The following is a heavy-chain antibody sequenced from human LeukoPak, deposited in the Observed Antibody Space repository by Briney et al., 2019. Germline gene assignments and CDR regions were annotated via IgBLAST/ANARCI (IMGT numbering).Heavy chain of an antibody. CDR2: ISYDGSNK. J-gene: IGHJ4*02. Sequence: GGSLRLSCAASGFTFSSYAMRWVRQAPGKGLEWVAVISYDGSNKYYADSVKGRFTISRDNSKNTLYLQMNSLRAEDTAVYYCARGVNYYDFWSGTPNFDYWGQGTLVTVSS. CDR1: GFTFSSYA. D-gene: IGHD3-3*01. V-gene: IGHV3-30*04. CDR3: ARGVNYYDFWSGTPNFDY.